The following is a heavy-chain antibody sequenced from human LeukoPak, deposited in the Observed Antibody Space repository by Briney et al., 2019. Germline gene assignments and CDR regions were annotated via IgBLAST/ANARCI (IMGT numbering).Heavy chain of an antibody. V-gene: IGHV4-39*07. J-gene: IGHJ5*02. Sequence: SETLSLTCSVSGGSISSSSYYWGWIRQPPGKGLEWIGSIYYSGSTYYNPSLKSRVTISVDTSKNQFSLKLSSVTAADTAVYYCARDGVTIFGVVNIDPFAWFDPWGQGTLVTVSS. CDR3: ARDGVTIFGVVNIDPFAWFDP. D-gene: IGHD3-3*01. CDR1: GGSISSSSYY. CDR2: IYYSGST.